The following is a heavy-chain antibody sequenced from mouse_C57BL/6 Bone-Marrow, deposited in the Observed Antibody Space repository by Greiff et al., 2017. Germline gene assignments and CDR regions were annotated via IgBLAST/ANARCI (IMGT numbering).Heavy chain of an antibody. J-gene: IGHJ4*01. D-gene: IGHD2-4*01. CDR1: GYTFTSYG. V-gene: IGHV1-81*01. CDR2: IYPRSGNT. Sequence: QVHVKQSGAELARPGASVKLSCKASGYTFTSYGISWVKQRTGQGLEWIGEIYPRSGNTYYNEKFKGKATLTADKSASTAYMELRSLTSEDSAVYVWARAGDYLYAVDYWGQGTSVTVSS. CDR3: ARAGDYLYAVDY.